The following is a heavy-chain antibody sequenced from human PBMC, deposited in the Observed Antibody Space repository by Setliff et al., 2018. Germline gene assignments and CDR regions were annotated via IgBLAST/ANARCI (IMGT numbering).Heavy chain of an antibody. CDR2: INHSGST. CDR1: GGSISSGGYY. J-gene: IGHJ6*03. CDR3: AREQWLDPPGYYYMDV. D-gene: IGHD6-19*01. V-gene: IGHV4-61*08. Sequence: SETLSLTCTVSGGSISSGGYYWSWIRQPPGKGLEWIGEINHSGSTNYNPSLKSRVTISVDTSKNQFSLKLSSVTAADMAVYYCAREQWLDPPGYYYMDVWAKGTTVTVSS.